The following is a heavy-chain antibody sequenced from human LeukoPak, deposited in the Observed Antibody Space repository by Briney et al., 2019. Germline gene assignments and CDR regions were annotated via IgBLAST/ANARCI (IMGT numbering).Heavy chain of an antibody. J-gene: IGHJ4*02. V-gene: IGHV4-59*11. CDR1: GGSISSHY. Sequence: SETLSLTCTVSGGSISSHYWSWIRQPPGKGLEWIGYIYYSGSTNYNPSLKSRVTISVDTSKNQFSLKLSSVTAAATAVYYCARGLLQMGPFDYWGQGTLVTVSP. CDR2: IYYSGST. CDR3: ARGLLQMGPFDY. D-gene: IGHD5-24*01.